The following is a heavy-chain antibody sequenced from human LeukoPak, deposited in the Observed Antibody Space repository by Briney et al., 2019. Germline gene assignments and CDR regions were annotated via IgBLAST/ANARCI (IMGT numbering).Heavy chain of an antibody. D-gene: IGHD1-26*01. CDR1: GFTFSSYA. V-gene: IGHV3-30-3*01. Sequence: PGGSLRLSCAASGFTFSSYAMHWVRQAPGKGLEWVAVISYDGSNKYYADSVKGRFTISRDNSKNTLYLQMNSLRAEDTAVYYCAKDFGGASGSYLDYWGQGTPVTVSS. CDR2: ISYDGSNK. J-gene: IGHJ4*02. CDR3: AKDFGGASGSYLDY.